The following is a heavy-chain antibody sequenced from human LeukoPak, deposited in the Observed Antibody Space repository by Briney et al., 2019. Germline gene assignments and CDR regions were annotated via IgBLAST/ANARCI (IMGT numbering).Heavy chain of an antibody. CDR2: IYYSGST. CDR3: ARHGLYWYFDL. V-gene: IGHV4-39*01. Sequence: SETLSLTCSVSGDSISSSGSYWGWIRQPPGKGLEWIGSIYYSGSTYYNPSLKSRVTISVDTSKNQFSLKLSSVTAADTAVYYCARHGLYWYFDLWGRGTLVTVSS. CDR1: GDSISSSGSY. J-gene: IGHJ2*01.